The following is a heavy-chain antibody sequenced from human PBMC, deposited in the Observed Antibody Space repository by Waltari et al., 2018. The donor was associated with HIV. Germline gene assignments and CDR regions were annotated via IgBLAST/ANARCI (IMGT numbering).Heavy chain of an antibody. Sequence: QLQLQESGPGLVKSSETLSLTCTVSGGSMTSSSYYWGCIRQPPGKGLEWIGSMSYSGSTYNNASLRSRLTISVDTSKNQFSLKLTSVTAADTAMYYCARSFSGYSNYFDPWGQGTLVTVSS. J-gene: IGHJ5*02. V-gene: IGHV4-39*01. CDR1: GGSMTSSSYY. CDR3: ARSFSGYSNYFDP. CDR2: MSYSGST. D-gene: IGHD4-4*01.